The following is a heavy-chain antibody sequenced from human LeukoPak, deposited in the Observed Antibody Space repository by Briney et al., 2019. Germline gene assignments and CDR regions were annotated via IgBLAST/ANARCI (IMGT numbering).Heavy chain of an antibody. CDR2: ISGSGGST. V-gene: IGHV3-23*01. CDR3: AREENIALDY. Sequence: GGSLRLSCAVSGFTFSSYVMSWVRQAPGKGLEWVSAISGSGGSTYYADSVKGRFTISRDNSKNTLYLQMNSLRAEDAAVYYCAREENIALDYWGQGTLVTVSS. D-gene: IGHD2/OR15-2a*01. CDR1: GFTFSSYV. J-gene: IGHJ4*02.